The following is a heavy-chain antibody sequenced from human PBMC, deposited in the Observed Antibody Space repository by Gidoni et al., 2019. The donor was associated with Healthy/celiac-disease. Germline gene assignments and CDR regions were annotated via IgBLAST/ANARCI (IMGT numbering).Heavy chain of an antibody. J-gene: IGHJ3*02. D-gene: IGHD4-4*01. CDR2: IWYDGSNK. CDR1: GFTFSSYG. V-gene: IGHV3-33*01. Sequence: QVQLVESGGGVVQPGRSLRLSCAASGFTFSSYGLHWVRQAPGKGLEWVAVIWYDGSNKYYADSVKGRFTISRDNSKNTLYLQMNSLRAEDTAVYYCAREDYSNYRDAFDIWGQGTMVTVSS. CDR3: AREDYSNYRDAFDI.